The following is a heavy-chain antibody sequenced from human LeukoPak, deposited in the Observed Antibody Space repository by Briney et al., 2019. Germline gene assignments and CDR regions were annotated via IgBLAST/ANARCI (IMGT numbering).Heavy chain of an antibody. CDR3: ARVGYSYSIHGWLLTGVGAYPTKYHYYMVV. CDR1: GGSFSDYS. D-gene: IGHD5-18*01. V-gene: IGHV4-34*01. Sequence: SETLSLTCAVYGGSFSDYSWSWIRQPPGKGLEWIGEINHSGGTNNNPSLMSRVTMSVDTSKNQFSLKLSSVTAADTPVYYCARVGYSYSIHGWLLTGVGAYPTKYHYYMVVLGKGTTVTDSS. J-gene: IGHJ6*03. CDR2: INHSGGT.